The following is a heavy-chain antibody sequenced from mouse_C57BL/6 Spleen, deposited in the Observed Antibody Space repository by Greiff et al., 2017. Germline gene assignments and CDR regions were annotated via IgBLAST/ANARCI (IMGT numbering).Heavy chain of an antibody. J-gene: IGHJ3*01. CDR2: ISNGGGST. CDR1: GFTFSDYY. CDR3: ARPPYDYDDAAWLAY. Sequence: EVQGVESGGGLVQPGGSLKLSCAASGFTFSDYYMYWVRQTPEKRLEWVAYISNGGGSTYYPDTVKGRFTISRDNAKNTLYLQMSRLKSEDTAMYYCARPPYDYDDAAWLAYWGQGTLVTVSA. V-gene: IGHV5-12*01. D-gene: IGHD2-4*01.